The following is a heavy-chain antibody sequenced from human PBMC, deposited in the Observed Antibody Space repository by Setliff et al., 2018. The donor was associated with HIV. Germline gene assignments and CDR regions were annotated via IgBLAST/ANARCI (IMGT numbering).Heavy chain of an antibody. CDR3: ARGSPASIAARPWYFQH. J-gene: IGHJ1*01. V-gene: IGHV4-39*07. CDR1: GGSISSSSYY. CDR2: IYYSGTT. D-gene: IGHD6-6*01. Sequence: PSETLSLTCTVSGGSISSSSYYWGWIRQPPGKGLEWIGSIYYSGTTFYNPALKSRVTISVDKSKNQFSLKVNSVTAADTAKYFCARGSPASIAARPWYFQHWGQGTLVTVSS.